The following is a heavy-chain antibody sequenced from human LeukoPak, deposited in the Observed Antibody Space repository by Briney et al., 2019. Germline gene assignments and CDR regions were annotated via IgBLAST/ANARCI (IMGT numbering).Heavy chain of an antibody. CDR3: ARYGHYFDY. CDR1: GYSISSGFN. V-gene: IGHV4-38-2*01. CDR2: IHHSGST. J-gene: IGHJ4*02. D-gene: IGHD3-10*01. Sequence: PSETLSLTCAVSGYSISSGFNWGWLRQPPGKGLEYIGNIHHSGSTSYNPSLKSRVTISVDTSKNQFSLTLRFVTAADTAVYYCARYGHYFDYWGQGTLVTVSS.